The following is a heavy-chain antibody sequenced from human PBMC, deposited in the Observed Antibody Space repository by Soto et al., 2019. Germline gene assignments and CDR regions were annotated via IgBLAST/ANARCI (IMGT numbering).Heavy chain of an antibody. CDR2: IYPGDSDT. V-gene: IGHV5-51*01. CDR1: GYSFTSYL. D-gene: IGHD3-22*01. J-gene: IGHJ4*02. CDR3: ARCYYDRSGYPFDY. Sequence: HGESLKISCKGSGYSFTSYLICWVRQMPVKGLEWMGIIYPGDSDTRYSPSFQGQVTISADKSISTAYLQWSSLKASDTAMYYCARCYYDRSGYPFDYWGQGTLVTVCS.